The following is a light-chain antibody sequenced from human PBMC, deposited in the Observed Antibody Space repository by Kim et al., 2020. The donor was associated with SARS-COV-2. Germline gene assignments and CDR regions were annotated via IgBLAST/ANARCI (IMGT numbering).Light chain of an antibody. CDR2: GKI. CDR1: SLRSYY. CDR3: NSRDSSGNHLV. Sequence: SSELTQDTAVSVALGQTVRITCQGDSLRSYYASWYQQKPGQAPVLVIYGKINRTSGIPDRFSGSSSGNTASLTITGAQAEDEADYYCNSRDSSGNHLVFGGGTKLTVL. V-gene: IGLV3-19*01. J-gene: IGLJ2*01.